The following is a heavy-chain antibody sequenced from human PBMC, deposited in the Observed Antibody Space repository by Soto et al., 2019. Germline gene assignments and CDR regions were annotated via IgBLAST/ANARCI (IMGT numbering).Heavy chain of an antibody. CDR3: ARDYGYSYGPPDY. D-gene: IGHD5-18*01. CDR2: INPSGGST. J-gene: IGHJ4*02. CDR1: GYTFTSYY. Sequence: QVQLVQSGAEVKKPGASVKVSCKAAGYTFTSYYMHWVRQAPGQGLEWMGIINPSGGSTSYAQTCQGRVTMTRDTFTSTVDMELSSLRSEDTAVYYCARDYGYSYGPPDYWGQATLVTVSS. V-gene: IGHV1-46*01.